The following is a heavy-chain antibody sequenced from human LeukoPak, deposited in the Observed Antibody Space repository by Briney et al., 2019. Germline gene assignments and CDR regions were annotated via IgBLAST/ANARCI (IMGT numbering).Heavy chain of an antibody. CDR1: GFTFSSYA. J-gene: IGHJ6*02. Sequence: GGSLRLSCAASGFTFSSYAMSWVRQAPGKGLEWVSTISGSGGAGTYYADSVKGRFTISRDNSKTTLYLPMNSLRAEDTAVYYCVKDRGGSPVYGMDVWGQGTTVTVSS. CDR2: ISGSGGAGT. CDR3: VKDRGGSPVYGMDV. D-gene: IGHD1-26*01. V-gene: IGHV3-23*01.